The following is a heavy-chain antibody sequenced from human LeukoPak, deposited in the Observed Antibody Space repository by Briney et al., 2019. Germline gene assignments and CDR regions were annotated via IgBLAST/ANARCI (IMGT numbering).Heavy chain of an antibody. CDR1: GFTFSSSA. CDR2: MSSSGGST. Sequence: PGGSLRLSCAASGFTFSSSAMSWVRQAPGKGLEWVTSMSSSGGSTYYADSVKGRFTNSRDNSKNTLYLQMNSLRAEDTAVYYCAKWGLSRFDYWGQGTLVTVSS. CDR3: AKWGLSRFDY. V-gene: IGHV3-23*01. D-gene: IGHD3-16*02. J-gene: IGHJ4*02.